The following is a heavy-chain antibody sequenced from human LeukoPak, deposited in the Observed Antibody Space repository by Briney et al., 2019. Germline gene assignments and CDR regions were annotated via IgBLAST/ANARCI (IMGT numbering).Heavy chain of an antibody. Sequence: GGSLRLSCAASGFTFSSYAMHWVRQAPGKGLEWVAVISYDGSNKYYADSVKGRFTISRDNSKNTLYLQMNSLRAEDTAVYYCARDSTYFYDGGSSGPHYFDYWGQGTLVTVSS. V-gene: IGHV3-30*01. D-gene: IGHD3-16*01. J-gene: IGHJ4*02. CDR2: ISYDGSNK. CDR1: GFTFSSYA. CDR3: ARDSTYFYDGGSSGPHYFDY.